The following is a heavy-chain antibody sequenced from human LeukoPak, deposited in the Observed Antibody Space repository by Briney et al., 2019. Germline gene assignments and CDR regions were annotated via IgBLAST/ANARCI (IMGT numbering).Heavy chain of an antibody. CDR3: ARGPPTAQYFQH. J-gene: IGHJ1*01. V-gene: IGHV1-8*03. Sequence: ASVKVSCKASGYTFTTYDINWVRQATGQGLQWMGWINPNSGNTGYAQKFQGRITITRNASISTVYMELSSLRSEDTAVYYCARGPPTAQYFQHWGQGTLVTVSS. CDR2: INPNSGNT. CDR1: GYTFTTYD. D-gene: IGHD1-1*01.